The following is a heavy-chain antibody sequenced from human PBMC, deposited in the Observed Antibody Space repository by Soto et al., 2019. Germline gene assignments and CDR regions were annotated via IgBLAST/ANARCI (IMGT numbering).Heavy chain of an antibody. CDR2: IIPVSGTA. D-gene: IGHD2-8*02. Sequence: QVHLEQSGAEVKKPGSSVKVSCKISGGTFSSYVIIWVRQAPGQGLEWMGGIIPVSGTANYGQKFHGRVTISADAATNTAYMELSSVRFDDTAVYYCATVDRSVALVGWFDPWGQGTLVTVSS. V-gene: IGHV1-69*01. CDR1: GGTFSSYV. CDR3: ATVDRSVALVGWFDP. J-gene: IGHJ5*02.